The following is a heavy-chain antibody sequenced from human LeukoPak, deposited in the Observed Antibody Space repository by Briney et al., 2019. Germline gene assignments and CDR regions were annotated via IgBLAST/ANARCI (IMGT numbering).Heavy chain of an antibody. D-gene: IGHD6-13*01. CDR2: INPNTGDT. CDR1: GYTFTAYY. J-gene: IGHJ5*02. Sequence: ASVKVSCKASGYTFTAYYMHWVRQAPGQGLEWMGWINPNTGDTNSAERFQGRVTMTRDSSISTAYLELCRLTSDDTAVYYCARDMWQQFDWFDPWGQGTLVTVSS. V-gene: IGHV1-2*02. CDR3: ARDMWQQFDWFDP.